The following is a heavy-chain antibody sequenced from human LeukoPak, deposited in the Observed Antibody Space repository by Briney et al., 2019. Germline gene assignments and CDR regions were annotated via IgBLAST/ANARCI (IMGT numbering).Heavy chain of an antibody. CDR3: ARGLYDSSGYYYFPHY. J-gene: IGHJ4*02. D-gene: IGHD3-22*01. CDR2: IWYDGSNK. CDR1: GFIFTSYG. Sequence: GGSLRLSCAASGFIFTSYGMHWVRQAPGKGLEWVAVIWYDGSNKYYADSVKGRFTISRDNSKNTLYLQMNSLRAEDTAVYYCARGLYDSSGYYYFPHYWGQGTLVTVSS. V-gene: IGHV3-33*01.